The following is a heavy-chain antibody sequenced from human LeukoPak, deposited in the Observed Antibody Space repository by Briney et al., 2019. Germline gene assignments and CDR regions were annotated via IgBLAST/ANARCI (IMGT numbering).Heavy chain of an antibody. CDR2: ISSSRSYI. Sequence: PGGSLRLSCAASGFTFSSSGMNWVRQAPGKGLEWGSYISSSRSYIYYADSVKGRFTISRDNAKKSLYLQMNSLRAEDTAVYYCARYAAGTGSYFDYWGQGTLVTVSS. V-gene: IGHV3-21*01. CDR1: GFTFSSSG. D-gene: IGHD6-13*01. CDR3: ARYAAGTGSYFDY. J-gene: IGHJ4*02.